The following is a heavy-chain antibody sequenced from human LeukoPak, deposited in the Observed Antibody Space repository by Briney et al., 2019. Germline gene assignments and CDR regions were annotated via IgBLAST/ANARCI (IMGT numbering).Heavy chain of an antibody. CDR1: GFTFSSYA. D-gene: IGHD3-10*01. J-gene: IGHJ4*02. CDR2: ISGSGSST. Sequence: PGGSLRLSCAASGFTFSSYAMSWVRQAPGKGLEWVSAISGSGSSTYYADSVKGRFTISRDNSKNTLYLQMNSLRAEDTAVYYCAKDLIVVRGVMSYYWGQGTLVTVSS. CDR3: AKDLIVVRGVMSYY. V-gene: IGHV3-23*01.